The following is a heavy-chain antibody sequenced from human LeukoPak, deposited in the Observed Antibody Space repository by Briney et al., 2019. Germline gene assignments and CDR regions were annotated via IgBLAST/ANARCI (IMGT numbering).Heavy chain of an antibody. V-gene: IGHV3-30*02. Sequence: GGSLRLSRVASGFIFSNYGMHWVRQAPGKGLEWVAFIRYDGKTKYYGDSVKGRFTVSRDNSKNTVYLQMDSLRREDTAIYHCAKESEEQQVLGEASLDHWGRGTLVTVSS. J-gene: IGHJ2*01. CDR1: GFIFSNYG. D-gene: IGHD6-13*01. CDR2: IRYDGKTK. CDR3: AKESEEQQVLGEASLDH.